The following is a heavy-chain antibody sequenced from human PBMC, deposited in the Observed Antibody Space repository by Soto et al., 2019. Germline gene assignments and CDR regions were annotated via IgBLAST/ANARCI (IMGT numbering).Heavy chain of an antibody. CDR1: GFTFSSYA. Sequence: QVQLVESGGGVVQPGRSLRLSCAASGFTFSSYAMHWVRQAPGKGLEWVAVISYDGSNKYYADSVKGRFTISRDNSKNTLYLQMNSLRAEDTAVYYCASGGLQLQSDHWGQGTLVTVSS. CDR2: ISYDGSNK. J-gene: IGHJ5*02. V-gene: IGHV3-30-3*01. D-gene: IGHD5-18*01. CDR3: ASGGLQLQSDH.